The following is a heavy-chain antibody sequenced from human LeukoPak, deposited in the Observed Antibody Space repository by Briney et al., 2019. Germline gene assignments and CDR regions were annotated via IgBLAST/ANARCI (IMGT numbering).Heavy chain of an antibody. J-gene: IGHJ4*02. CDR3: ARYNSSGVDY. Sequence: GESLKISCKGSGYAFSNSWIGWVRQMPGKGLEWVGIIYPGDSDTRYSPSFQGQVTISADKSIGTAYLQWSSLKASDTAMYYCARYNSSGVDYWGQGTLVTVSS. V-gene: IGHV5-51*01. D-gene: IGHD6-13*01. CDR2: IYPGDSDT. CDR1: GYAFSNSW.